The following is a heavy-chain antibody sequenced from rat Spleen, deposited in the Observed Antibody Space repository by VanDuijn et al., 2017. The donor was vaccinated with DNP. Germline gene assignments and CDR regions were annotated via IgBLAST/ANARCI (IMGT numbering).Heavy chain of an antibody. Sequence: EVQLVESGGGLVQPGRSLKFSCTASGFTFSDYAMAWVRQAPKKGLEWVAIISTSGSRTYYPDSVKGRFTISRDNAKSTLYLQMNSLKSEDTATYYCARGNYPGINTFDYWGQGVMVTVSS. CDR1: GFTFSDYA. J-gene: IGHJ2*01. D-gene: IGHD1-4*01. V-gene: IGHV5-7*01. CDR3: ARGNYPGINTFDY. CDR2: ISTSGSRT.